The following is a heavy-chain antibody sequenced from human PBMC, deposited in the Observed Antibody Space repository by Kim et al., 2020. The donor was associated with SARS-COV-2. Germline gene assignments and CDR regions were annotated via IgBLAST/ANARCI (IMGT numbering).Heavy chain of an antibody. CDR1: GFTVSSNY. CDR3: ARAPYDFWSGYIS. CDR2: IYSGGST. V-gene: IGHV3-53*01. Sequence: GGSLRLSCVASGFTVSSNYMSWVRQAPGKGLEWVSVIYSGGSTYYADSVKGRFTISRDNSKNTLYLQMNSLRAEDTAVYYCARAPYDFWSGYISWGQGTLVTVSS. J-gene: IGHJ4*02. D-gene: IGHD3-3*01.